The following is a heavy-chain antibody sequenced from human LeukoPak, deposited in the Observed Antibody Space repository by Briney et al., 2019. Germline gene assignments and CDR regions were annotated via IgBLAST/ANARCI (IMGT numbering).Heavy chain of an antibody. CDR2: MNPNSGNT. Sequence: GASVKVSCKASGYTFTSYDINWVRQATGQGLEWMGWMNPNSGNTGYAQKFQGRVTITADESTSTAYMELSSLRSEDTAVYYCARAGSNGWGYYYYYGMDVWGQGTTVTVSS. CDR1: GYTFTSYD. J-gene: IGHJ6*02. D-gene: IGHD2-2*01. CDR3: ARAGSNGWGYYYYYGMDV. V-gene: IGHV1-8*01.